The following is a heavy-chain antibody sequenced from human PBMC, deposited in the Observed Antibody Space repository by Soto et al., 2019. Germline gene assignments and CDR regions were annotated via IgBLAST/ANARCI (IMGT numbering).Heavy chain of an antibody. J-gene: IGHJ6*02. V-gene: IGHV1-8*01. Sequence: SVKVSCKASGYTFTSYDINWVRQATGQGLEWMGWMNPNSGNTGYAQKFQGRVTMTRNTSISTAYMELSSLRSEDTAVYYCARHGDYYYGMDVWGQGTTVTVSS. CDR1: GYTFTSYD. D-gene: IGHD2-8*01. CDR2: MNPNSGNT. CDR3: ARHGDYYYGMDV.